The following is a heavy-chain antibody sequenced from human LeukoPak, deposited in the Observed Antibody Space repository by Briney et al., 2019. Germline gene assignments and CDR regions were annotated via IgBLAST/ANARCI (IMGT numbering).Heavy chain of an antibody. CDR2: INHSGTT. Sequence: ASETLSLTCAVYGASFNNYCWSWIRQAPGKGLQWIGEINHSGTTNYNPSLKSRVTMSVNTSKSQIFLKRNSVTAADTAVYYCAREGSYLGSGSPPLDYWGEGTLVTVSS. J-gene: IGHJ4*02. D-gene: IGHD3-10*01. CDR3: AREGSYLGSGSPPLDY. CDR1: GASFNNYC. V-gene: IGHV4-34*01.